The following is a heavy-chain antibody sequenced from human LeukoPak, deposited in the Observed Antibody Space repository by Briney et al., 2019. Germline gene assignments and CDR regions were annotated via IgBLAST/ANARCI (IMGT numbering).Heavy chain of an antibody. CDR2: FDPEDGET. V-gene: IGHV1-24*01. Sequence: ASVKVSCKVSGYTLTELSMHWVRQAPGKGLEWMGGFDPEDGETIYAQKFQGRVTMTEDTSTDTAYMELSSLRSEDTAVYYCATASEPLRYCSSTSCYPRTYYGMDVWGQGTTVTVSS. CDR1: GYTLTELS. CDR3: ATASEPLRYCSSTSCYPRTYYGMDV. D-gene: IGHD2-2*01. J-gene: IGHJ6*02.